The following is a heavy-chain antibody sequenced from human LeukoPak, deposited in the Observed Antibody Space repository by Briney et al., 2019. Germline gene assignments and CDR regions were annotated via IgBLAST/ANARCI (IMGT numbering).Heavy chain of an antibody. Sequence: ASVKVSCKASGYNFTKYAINWVRQAPGQGLEWMGWINSNTGNPTYAQGFRGRFAFSLDTSVNTAYLQISSLKAEDTAVYFCASGYLADWFDPWGQGTLVTVSS. J-gene: IGHJ5*02. CDR2: INSNTGNP. V-gene: IGHV7-4-1*02. D-gene: IGHD5-12*01. CDR1: GYNFTKYA. CDR3: ASGYLADWFDP.